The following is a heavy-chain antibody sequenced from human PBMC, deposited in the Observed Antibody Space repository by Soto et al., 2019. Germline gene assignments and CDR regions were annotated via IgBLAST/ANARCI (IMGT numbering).Heavy chain of an antibody. CDR1: GFNFNNYA. J-gene: IGHJ4*02. CDR2: ISSGGGT. D-gene: IGHD2-15*01. Sequence: PGGSLRLSCATSGFNFNNYAMTWVRQAPGKGLECVSVISSGGGTNYADSVKGRFTISRDNSKNTLYLQMNSLRAEDTAVYYCAKATLGYCSGATCYPFDYWGQGTLVTVSS. V-gene: IGHV3-23*01. CDR3: AKATLGYCSGATCYPFDY.